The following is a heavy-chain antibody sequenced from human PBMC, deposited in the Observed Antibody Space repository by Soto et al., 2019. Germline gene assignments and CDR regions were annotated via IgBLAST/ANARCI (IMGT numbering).Heavy chain of an antibody. J-gene: IGHJ1*01. CDR1: GFTFSSYG. CDR2: ISDDGSNK. D-gene: IGHD6-13*01. CDR3: AKGEALAAAGTFFQH. Sequence: QVQLVESGGGVVQPGRSLRLSCAASGFTFSSYGMHWVRQAPGKGLAWVAVISDDGSNKYYADSVKGRFTISRDNSKNKLYLQMNSLRAEDTAVYYCAKGEALAAAGTFFQHWGQGTLVTVSS. V-gene: IGHV3-30*18.